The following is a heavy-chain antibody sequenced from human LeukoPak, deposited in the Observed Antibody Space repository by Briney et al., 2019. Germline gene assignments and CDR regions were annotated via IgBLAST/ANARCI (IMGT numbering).Heavy chain of an antibody. CDR2: ISSHGGST. V-gene: IGHV3-64D*09. Sequence: GGSLRLSCSASGFTFISYSMYWVRQAPGKGLEYVSAISSHGGSTYYADSVKGRFTISRDNSKTTLYLQMSSLRTEDTAVYYCAIAASGTLADFLGQGTVVTVSS. J-gene: IGHJ4*02. D-gene: IGHD6-13*01. CDR3: AIAASGTLADF. CDR1: GFTFISYS.